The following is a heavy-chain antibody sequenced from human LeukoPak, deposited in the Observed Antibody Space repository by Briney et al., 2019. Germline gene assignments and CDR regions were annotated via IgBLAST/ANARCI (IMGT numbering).Heavy chain of an antibody. D-gene: IGHD5-12*01. CDR2: ISSSSSTI. J-gene: IGHJ4*02. Sequence: GGSLRLSCAASGFTFSSYSMNWVRQAPGKGLEWVSYISSSSSTIYYADSVKGRFTISRDNAKNSLYLQMNSLRAEDMALYYCAKDFQRDGYSGGGFDYWGQGTLVTVSS. CDR1: GFTFSSYS. V-gene: IGHV3-48*04. CDR3: AKDFQRDGYSGGGFDY.